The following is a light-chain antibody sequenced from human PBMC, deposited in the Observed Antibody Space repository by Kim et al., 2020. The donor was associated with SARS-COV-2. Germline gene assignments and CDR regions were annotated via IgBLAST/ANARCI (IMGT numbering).Light chain of an antibody. CDR2: GAS. CDR1: QSVSSNY. CDR3: QKYGSSPYT. Sequence: LSPGERATLSCRASQSVSSNYLAWFQQKSGQAPRLLIHGASSRATGIPDRFSGSGSGTDFTLTISRLEPEDFAVYYCQKYGSSPYTFGQGTKLEI. J-gene: IGKJ2*01. V-gene: IGKV3-20*01.